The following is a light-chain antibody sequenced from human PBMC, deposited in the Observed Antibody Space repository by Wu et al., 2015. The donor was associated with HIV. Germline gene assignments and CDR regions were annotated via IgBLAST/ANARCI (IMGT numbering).Light chain of an antibody. CDR1: QNVNVY. CDR3: QHYGNSRWT. CDR2: DAS. V-gene: IGKV3-11*01. J-gene: IGKJ1*01. Sequence: EIVLTQFPAALSLSPGERATLSCRASQNVNVYLAWYQQKPGQAPRLLIYDASDRAAGIPARFSGSGSGTDFSLTISSLAPEDFAAYYCQHYGNSRWTFGQGTKVEIK.